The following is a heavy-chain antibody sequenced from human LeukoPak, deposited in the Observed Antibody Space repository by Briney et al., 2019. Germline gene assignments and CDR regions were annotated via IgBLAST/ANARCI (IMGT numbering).Heavy chain of an antibody. CDR3: ARNLLDY. CDR2: IYSGGTT. CDR1: GFTFSTNY. V-gene: IGHV3-53*01. J-gene: IGHJ4*02. Sequence: GGSLRLSCAASGFTFSTNYMSWVRQAPGKGLEWVSVIYSGGTTYYADSVKGRVTISRDNSKNTLYLQMNSLRAEDTAVYYCARNLLDYWGQGTLVTVSS.